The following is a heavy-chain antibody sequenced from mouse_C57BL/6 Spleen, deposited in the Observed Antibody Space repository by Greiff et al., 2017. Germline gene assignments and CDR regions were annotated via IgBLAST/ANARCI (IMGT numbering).Heavy chain of an antibody. Sequence: ELMLVEPVGGLVKPGGSLKLSCAASGFTFSDYGMPWVRQAPEQGLAWVAYISSGSRTIYYADTVKGRFTISRDNAKKTLGMQMSGLRAEDTSMYYCARGGLLPPLAVWGQGTLVTVSA. CDR1: GFTFSDYG. V-gene: IGHV5-17*01. D-gene: IGHD2-3*01. J-gene: IGHJ3*01. CDR2: ISSGSRTI. CDR3: ARGGLLPPLAV.